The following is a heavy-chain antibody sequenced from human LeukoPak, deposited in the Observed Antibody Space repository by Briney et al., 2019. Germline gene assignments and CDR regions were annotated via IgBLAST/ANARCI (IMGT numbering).Heavy chain of an antibody. D-gene: IGHD2-2*01. Sequence: PGRSLKLSCAASGFTFSSYGMHWVRQAPGKGLERVAVIWYDGSNEYYADSVKGRFTISRDNSKNTLYLQMNSLRVEDTAVYYCARAGYCSSTACLDYWGQGTLVTVSS. CDR3: ARAGYCSSTACLDY. J-gene: IGHJ4*02. CDR2: IWYDGSNE. V-gene: IGHV3-33*01. CDR1: GFTFSSYG.